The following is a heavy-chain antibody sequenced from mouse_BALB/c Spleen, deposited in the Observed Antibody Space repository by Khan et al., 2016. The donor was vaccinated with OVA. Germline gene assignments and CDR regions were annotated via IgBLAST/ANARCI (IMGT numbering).Heavy chain of an antibody. J-gene: IGHJ3*01. D-gene: IGHD1-1*01. Sequence: EVQLQESGPDLVKPSQSLSLTCTVTGYSITSAYSWYWIRQPPGNKLEWMGYIHYSGTTSYNPSLKSRISITRATSTNQFFLQLNSVTTEDTATXYYGGGFPTYWGQGTLVTVSA. V-gene: IGHV3-1*02. CDR3: GGGFPTY. CDR1: GYSITSAYS. CDR2: IHYSGTT.